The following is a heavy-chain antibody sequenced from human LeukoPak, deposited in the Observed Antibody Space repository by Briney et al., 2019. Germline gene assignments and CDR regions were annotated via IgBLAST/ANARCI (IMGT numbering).Heavy chain of an antibody. J-gene: IGHJ4*02. D-gene: IGHD3-10*01. CDR2: ISSSGRTT. V-gene: IGHV3-48*03. CDR3: ARVTELVAFDY. CDR1: GFTFSSYE. Sequence: PGGSLRLSCAASGFTFSSYEMNWVRQAPGKGLEWVSYISSSGRTTYYADSMKGRSTISRDNAKNSLFLQMDSLRADDTAVYYCARVTELVAFDYWGQGTLVTVSS.